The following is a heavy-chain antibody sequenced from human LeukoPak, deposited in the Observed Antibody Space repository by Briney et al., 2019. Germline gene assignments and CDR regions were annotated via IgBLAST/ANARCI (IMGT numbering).Heavy chain of an antibody. Sequence: PSETLSLTCTVSGSSISSSSYYWGWIRQPPGKGLEWIGSIYYSGSTYYNPSLKSRVTISVDTSKNQFSLKLSSVTAADTAVYYCARHGSYYDSSDGWFDPWGQGTLVTVSS. D-gene: IGHD3-22*01. CDR3: ARHGSYYDSSDGWFDP. CDR1: GSSISSSSYY. CDR2: IYYSGST. J-gene: IGHJ5*02. V-gene: IGHV4-39*01.